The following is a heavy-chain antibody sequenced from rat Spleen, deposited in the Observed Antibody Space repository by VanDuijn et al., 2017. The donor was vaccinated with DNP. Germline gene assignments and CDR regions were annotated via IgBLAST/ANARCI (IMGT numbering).Heavy chain of an antibody. J-gene: IGHJ4*01. V-gene: IGHV2-30*01. Sequence: QVQLKESGPGLVQPSQTLSLTCTVSGFSLTSYNVHWVRQPTGKGLEWMGVIWTGGSTDYNSALKSRLSIRRDTSKSQVFLKRNSLQTEDIATYCCARGQLGRYVMDAWGQGASVTVSS. CDR2: IWTGGST. D-gene: IGHD5-1*01. CDR3: ARGQLGRYVMDA. CDR1: GFSLTSYN.